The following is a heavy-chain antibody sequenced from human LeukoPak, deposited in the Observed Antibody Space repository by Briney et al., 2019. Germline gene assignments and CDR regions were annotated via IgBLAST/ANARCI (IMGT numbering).Heavy chain of an antibody. Sequence: GGSLRLSCAAPGFTFSSYAMHWVRQAPGKGLEWVAVISYDGSNKYYADSVKGRFTISRDNSKNTLYLQMNSLRAEDTAVYYCARDQFYGVRGVKQYYFDYWGQGTLVTVSS. D-gene: IGHD3-10*02. CDR3: ARDQFYGVRGVKQYYFDY. V-gene: IGHV3-30*04. J-gene: IGHJ4*02. CDR1: GFTFSSYA. CDR2: ISYDGSNK.